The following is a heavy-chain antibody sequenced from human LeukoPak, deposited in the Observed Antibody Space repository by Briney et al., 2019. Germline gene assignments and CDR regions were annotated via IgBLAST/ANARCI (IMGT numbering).Heavy chain of an antibody. CDR2: ISSSGSTI. Sequence: GGSLRLSCVASGFTFSNYEMNWVRQAPGKGLEWVSYISSSGSTIYYADSVKGRFTMSRDNAKNSLYLQMNSLRAEDTAVYYCARVGWEQQFDYWGQGTLVTVSS. J-gene: IGHJ4*02. D-gene: IGHD1-26*01. CDR1: GFTFSNYE. CDR3: ARVGWEQQFDY. V-gene: IGHV3-48*03.